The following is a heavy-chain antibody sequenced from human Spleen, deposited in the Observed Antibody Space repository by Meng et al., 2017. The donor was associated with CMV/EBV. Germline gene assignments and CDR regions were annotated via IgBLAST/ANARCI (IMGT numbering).Heavy chain of an antibody. V-gene: IGHV3-48*04. D-gene: IGHD4-17*01. CDR1: GFIFSNYA. Sequence: GGSLRLSCAASGFIFSNYAMNWVRQAPGKGLEWVSYISSSIRTIYYADSVKGRFTISRDNAKNSLYLQMNSLRAEDTAVYYCARLDYGDYAPNFDYWGQGTLVTVSS. J-gene: IGHJ4*02. CDR3: ARLDYGDYAPNFDY. CDR2: ISSSIRTI.